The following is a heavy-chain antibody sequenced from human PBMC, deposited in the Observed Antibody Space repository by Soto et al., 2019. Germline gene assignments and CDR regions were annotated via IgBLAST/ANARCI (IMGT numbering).Heavy chain of an antibody. CDR1: GGSVSSGSYY. CDR3: ARYLSITIFGVVRYWFDP. V-gene: IGHV4-61*01. J-gene: IGHJ5*02. D-gene: IGHD3-3*01. Sequence: LSLTCTVSGGSVSSGSYYWSWIRQPPGKGLEWIGYIYYSGSTNYNPSLKSRVTISVDTSKNQFSLKLSSVTAADTAVYYCARYLSITIFGVVRYWFDPWGQGTLVTVSS. CDR2: IYYSGST.